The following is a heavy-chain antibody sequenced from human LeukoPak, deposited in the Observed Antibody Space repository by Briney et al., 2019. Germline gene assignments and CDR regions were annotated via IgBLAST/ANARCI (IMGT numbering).Heavy chain of an antibody. J-gene: IGHJ4*02. CDR1: GDSISSYY. D-gene: IGHD2-21*02. V-gene: IGHV4-59*08. Sequence: SKTLSLTCIVSGDSISSYYWNWIRQPPGQGLEWIGNVYYSGSTNYNSSLKSRVTISVDTSKNQFSLKLRSVTAADTALYYCARAYCGGDCSSGGTLIDHWGQGTLVTVSS. CDR3: ARAYCGGDCSSGGTLIDH. CDR2: VYYSGST.